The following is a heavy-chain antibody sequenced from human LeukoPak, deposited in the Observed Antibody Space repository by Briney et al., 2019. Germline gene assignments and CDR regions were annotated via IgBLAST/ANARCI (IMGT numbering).Heavy chain of an antibody. CDR3: ATVGIRGVDTAMANYFDY. Sequence: PGGSLRLSCAASGFTFSSYAMHWVRQAPGKGLERVAVISYDGSNKYYADSVKGRFTISRDNSKNTLYLQMNSLGAEDTAVYYCATVGIRGVDTAMANYFDYWGQGTLVTVSS. D-gene: IGHD5-18*01. J-gene: IGHJ4*02. CDR1: GFTFSSYA. V-gene: IGHV3-30*04. CDR2: ISYDGSNK.